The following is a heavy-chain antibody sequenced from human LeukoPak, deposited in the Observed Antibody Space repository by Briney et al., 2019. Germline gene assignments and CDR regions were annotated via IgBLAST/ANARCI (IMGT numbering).Heavy chain of an antibody. V-gene: IGHV5-51*01. D-gene: IGHD3-16*01. CDR1: GYSFTNYW. Sequence: GESLKISCKGSGYSFTNYWIDWVRQMPGKGLEWMGIIYPGDSSIRYSPSFRGQVIISADKSIRTAYLQWTSLKASDTAMYYCARHTGEGSHFQHWGQGSLVTVSS. CDR2: IYPGDSSI. CDR3: ARHTGEGSHFQH. J-gene: IGHJ1*01.